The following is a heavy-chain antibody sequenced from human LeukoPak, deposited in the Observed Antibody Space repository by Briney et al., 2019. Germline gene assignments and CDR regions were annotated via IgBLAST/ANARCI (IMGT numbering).Heavy chain of an antibody. CDR2: ISAYNGNT. CDR1: GYTFTSYG. Sequence: ASVKVSCKASGYTFTSYGIGWVRQAPGQGLEWMGWISAYNGNTNYAQKLQGRVTMTTDTSTSTAYMELRSLRSDDTAVYYCARVRAGATNYYYYMDVWGKGTTVTVSS. D-gene: IGHD1-26*01. J-gene: IGHJ6*03. V-gene: IGHV1-18*01. CDR3: ARVRAGATNYYYYMDV.